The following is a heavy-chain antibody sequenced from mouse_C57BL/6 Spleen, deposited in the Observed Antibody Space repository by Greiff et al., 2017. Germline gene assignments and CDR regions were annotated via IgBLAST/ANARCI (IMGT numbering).Heavy chain of an antibody. J-gene: IGHJ4*01. CDR1: GFTFSSYA. CDR2: ISSGGDYI. Sequence: EVMLVESGEGLVKPGGSLKLSCAASGFTFSSYAMSWVRQTPEKRLEWVAYISSGGDYIYYADTVKGRFTISRDNARNTLYLQMSSLKSEDTAMYYCTREEDSNYVNAMDYWGQGTSVTVSS. CDR3: TREEDSNYVNAMDY. D-gene: IGHD2-5*01. V-gene: IGHV5-9-1*02.